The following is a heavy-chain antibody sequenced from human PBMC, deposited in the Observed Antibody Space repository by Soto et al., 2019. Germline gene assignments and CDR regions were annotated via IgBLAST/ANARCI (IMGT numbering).Heavy chain of an antibody. CDR2: LYWNGDR. D-gene: IGHD1-26*01. Sequence: SGPTLVNPTQTLTLTCTFSGFSLSSIGVAVGRIRQPPGKALEWLALLYWNGDRRYSPSLKSRLTITKDTSKNQVVLTMTNMDPADTATYYCAHSASVPCCYYFDSWGQGTLVTVSS. CDR1: GFSLSSIGVA. J-gene: IGHJ4*02. V-gene: IGHV2-5*01. CDR3: AHSASVPCCYYFDS.